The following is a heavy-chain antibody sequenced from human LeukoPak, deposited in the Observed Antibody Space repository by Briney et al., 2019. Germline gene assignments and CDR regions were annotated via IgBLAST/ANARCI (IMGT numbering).Heavy chain of an antibody. D-gene: IGHD2-15*01. V-gene: IGHV3-23*01. CDR1: GFSFSSNA. J-gene: IGHJ4*02. Sequence: GGSLRLSCAASGFSFSSNAMSWVRQAPGKGLEWVSGISGSGGGTYYADSVKGRFTISRDNSKNTLYLQMNSLRAEDTAVYYCARHVICGGGTCYGAALDYWGQGILVTVSS. CDR3: ARHVICGGGTCYGAALDY. CDR2: ISGSGGGT.